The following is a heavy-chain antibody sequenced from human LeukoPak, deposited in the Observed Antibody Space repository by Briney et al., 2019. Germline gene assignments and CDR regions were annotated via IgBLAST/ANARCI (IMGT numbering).Heavy chain of an antibody. V-gene: IGHV3-30*19. CDR3: ARDLGGKYTVDY. D-gene: IGHD1-26*01. J-gene: IGHJ4*02. CDR1: GFTFSGYG. CDR2: MSYDGSKK. Sequence: PGGSLRLSCAASGFTFSGYGMHWVRQAPGEGLEWVAFMSYDGSKKNNADSVKGRFTISRDNSKNTLYLQMNSLRVEDTAVYYCARDLGGKYTVDYWGQGTLVTVSS.